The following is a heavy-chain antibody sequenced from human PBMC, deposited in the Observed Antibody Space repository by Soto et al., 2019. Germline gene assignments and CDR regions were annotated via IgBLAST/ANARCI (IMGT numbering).Heavy chain of an antibody. CDR1: GLSITDSEMG. V-gene: IGHV2-26*01. CDR2: IDSSGEK. CDR3: ARRHLAVAVSTWFEP. Sequence: QVTLKESGPVLVKPTETLTLRCTVSGLSITDSEMGVSWIRQPPGQPLEWLAHIDSSGEKSYRTFLKSRLAIPKATSKSQIVLTMTNMDPADTATYYCARRHLAVAVSTWFEPWGQGIPVTVSS. J-gene: IGHJ5*02. D-gene: IGHD2-2*01.